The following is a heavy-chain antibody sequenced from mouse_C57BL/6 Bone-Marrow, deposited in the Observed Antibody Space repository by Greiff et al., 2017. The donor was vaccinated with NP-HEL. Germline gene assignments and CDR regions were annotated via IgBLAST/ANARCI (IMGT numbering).Heavy chain of an antibody. J-gene: IGHJ3*01. D-gene: IGHD1-1*01. CDR2: INPNNGGT. CDR1: GYTFTDYY. CDR3: ARSGSSYVWFAY. V-gene: IGHV1-26*01. Sequence: EVKLQQSGPELVKPGASVKISCKASGYTFTDYYMNWVKQSHGKSLEWIGDINPNNGGTSYNQKFKGKATLTVDKSSSTAYMELRSLTSEDSAVYYCARSGSSYVWFAYWGQGTLVTVSA.